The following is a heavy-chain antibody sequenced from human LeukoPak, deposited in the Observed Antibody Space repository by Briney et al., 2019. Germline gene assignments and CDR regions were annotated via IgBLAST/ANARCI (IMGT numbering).Heavy chain of an antibody. CDR1: GFTSSSYE. D-gene: IGHD3-3*01. Sequence: GGSLRLSCAPSGFTSSSYEMNWVRQAPGEGLGWGSYICSSVSTIYYADSVKGRFTISRDNAKNSLYLQMNSLRAEDTAVYYCARESTTPYDFWSGYPLYYFDYWGQGTLVTVSS. V-gene: IGHV3-48*03. CDR3: ARESTTPYDFWSGYPLYYFDY. J-gene: IGHJ4*02. CDR2: ICSSVSTI.